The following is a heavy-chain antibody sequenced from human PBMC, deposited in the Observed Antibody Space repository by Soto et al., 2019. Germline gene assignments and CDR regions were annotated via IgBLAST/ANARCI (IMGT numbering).Heavy chain of an antibody. J-gene: IGHJ6*02. D-gene: IGHD4-17*01. CDR2: ISYDGSNK. CDR3: AKVGMTTVTLYYYDGMDV. Sequence: QVQLVESGGGVVQPGRSLRLSCAASGFTFSSYGMHWVRQAPGKGLEWVAVISYDGSNKYYADSVKGRFTISRDNSKNTLYLQMNSLRAEDTAVYYCAKVGMTTVTLYYYDGMDVWGQGTTVTVSS. CDR1: GFTFSSYG. V-gene: IGHV3-30*18.